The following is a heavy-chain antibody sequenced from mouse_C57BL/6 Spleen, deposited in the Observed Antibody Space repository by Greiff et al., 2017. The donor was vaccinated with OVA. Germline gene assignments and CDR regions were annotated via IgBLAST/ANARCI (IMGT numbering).Heavy chain of an antibody. CDR1: GFTFSDAW. Sequence: EVHLVESGGGLVQPGGSMKLSCAASGFTFSDAWMDWVRQSPEKGLEWVAEIRNKANNHATYYAESVKGRFTISRDDSKSSVYLQMNSLRAEDTGIYYCTGDEGFYYAMDYWGQGTSVTVSS. J-gene: IGHJ4*01. CDR3: TGDEGFYYAMDY. V-gene: IGHV6-6*01. CDR2: IRNKANNHAT.